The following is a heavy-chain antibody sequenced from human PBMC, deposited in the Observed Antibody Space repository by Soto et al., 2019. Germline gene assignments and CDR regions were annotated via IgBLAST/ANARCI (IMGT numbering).Heavy chain of an antibody. CDR2: ISGSGGAT. CDR1: GFSFSSSA. Sequence: GGSLRLSCEASGFSFSSSAMNWVRQAPGKGLEWISVISGSGGATYFADSVKGRFTISRDNSKNTLYLQMNSLRAEATAVYYCAKATFRVVHPLVFDHWGQGSLVTVSS. J-gene: IGHJ4*02. D-gene: IGHD3-3*01. V-gene: IGHV3-23*01. CDR3: AKATFRVVHPLVFDH.